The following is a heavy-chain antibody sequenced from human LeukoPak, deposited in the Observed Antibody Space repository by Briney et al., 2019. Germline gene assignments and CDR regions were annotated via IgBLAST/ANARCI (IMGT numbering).Heavy chain of an antibody. D-gene: IGHD2-2*01. V-gene: IGHV1-18*01. CDR2: INAENGNT. CDR3: ARDRVVPAAKDY. CDR1: VDTFSTYG. Sequence: GPSVKVSCKASVDTFSTYGISWVRQAPGQGLEWMGWINAENGNTNYAQKFQGRVTMTTDTSTSTAYMELGSLRSDDTAMYYCARDRVVPAAKDYWGQGTLVTVSS. J-gene: IGHJ4*02.